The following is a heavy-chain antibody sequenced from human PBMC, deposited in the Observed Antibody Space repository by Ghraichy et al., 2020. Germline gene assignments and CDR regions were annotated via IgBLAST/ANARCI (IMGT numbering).Heavy chain of an antibody. J-gene: IGHJ5*02. CDR1: GGSFSGYY. CDR3: ARSVRKYNWNWGTFDP. CDR2: INHSGST. D-gene: IGHD1-7*01. V-gene: IGHV4-34*01. Sequence: SQTLSLTCAVYGGSFSGYYWSWIRQPPGKGLEWIGEINHSGSTNYNPSLKSRVTISVDTSKNQFSLKLSSVTAADTAVYYCARSVRKYNWNWGTFDPWGQGTLVTVSS.